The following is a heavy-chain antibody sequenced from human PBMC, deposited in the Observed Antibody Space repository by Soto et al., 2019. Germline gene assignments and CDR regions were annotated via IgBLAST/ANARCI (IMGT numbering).Heavy chain of an antibody. J-gene: IGHJ6*02. Sequence: SEALFFTCTFSGVSISRGGYYLSWVRQQEGKGLEWIGYNYYSGSTYYNPSLKSRVTISVDTYKNQFSLKLSPVTAANPLVYYCASAYCSGYMDVWGQGTTVTVSS. CDR2: NYYSGST. V-gene: IGHV4-31*03. D-gene: IGHD3-10*01. CDR3: ASAYCSGYMDV. CDR1: GVSISRGGYY.